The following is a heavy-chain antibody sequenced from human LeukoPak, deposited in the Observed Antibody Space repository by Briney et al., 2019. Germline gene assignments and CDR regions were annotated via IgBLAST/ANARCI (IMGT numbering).Heavy chain of an antibody. CDR3: ARDGKSGEMATFDY. CDR1: GLTVSSNY. D-gene: IGHD5-24*01. CDR2: IYGAAET. J-gene: IGHJ4*02. Sequence: GGSLRLSCAVSGLTVSSNYMAWVRQAPGKGLEWVTVIYGAAETHYVVSVKGRFTISRDNSKNTVYLQMNSLRPEDTAVYYCARDGKSGEMATFDYWGQGTLVTVSS. V-gene: IGHV3-66*02.